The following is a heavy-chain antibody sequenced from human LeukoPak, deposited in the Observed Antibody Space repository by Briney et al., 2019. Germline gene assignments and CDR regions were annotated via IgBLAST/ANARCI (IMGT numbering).Heavy chain of an antibody. D-gene: IGHD2-2*01. J-gene: IGHJ3*02. CDR3: ASEDCSSTSCYWENAFDI. CDR2: ISAYNGNT. CDR1: GYTFTSYG. V-gene: IGHV1-18*01. Sequence: ASVKVSCKASGYTFTSYGISWVRQAPGQGLEWMGWISAYNGNTNYAQKLQGRVTMTTDTSTSTAYMELRSLRSDDTAVYYCASEDCSSTSCYWENAFDIWGQGTMVTVSS.